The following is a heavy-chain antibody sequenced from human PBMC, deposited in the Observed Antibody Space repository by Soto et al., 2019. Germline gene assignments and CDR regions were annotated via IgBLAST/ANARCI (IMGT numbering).Heavy chain of an antibody. CDR2: IYSGGST. D-gene: IGHD3-3*01. J-gene: IGHJ4*02. Sequence: EVPLVESGGGLVQPGGSLSLSCAASGFTVSTKYMSWVRQAAGKGLEWVSVIYSGGSTFFADSVRGRFAISSDNSTNTVNLHMISLRAADTAVDYCARYPWTADYWRQGTLVTVSS. CDR3: ARYPWTADY. V-gene: IGHV3-66*01. CDR1: GFTVSTKY.